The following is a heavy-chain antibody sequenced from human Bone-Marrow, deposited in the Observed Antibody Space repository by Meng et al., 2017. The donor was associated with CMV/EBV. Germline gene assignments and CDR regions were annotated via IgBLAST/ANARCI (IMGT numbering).Heavy chain of an antibody. CDR3: ARAPATGDDFDY. CDR1: GFTFSSYE. CDR2: ISSSGSTT. Sequence: GGSLRLSCAASGFTFSSYEMNWVRQAPGKGLEWVSYISSSGSTTYYADSVKGRFTISRDNAKNSLYLQMNSLRAEDTAVYYCARAPATGDDFDYWGQGTLVTVSS. J-gene: IGHJ4*02. V-gene: IGHV3-48*03. D-gene: IGHD7-27*01.